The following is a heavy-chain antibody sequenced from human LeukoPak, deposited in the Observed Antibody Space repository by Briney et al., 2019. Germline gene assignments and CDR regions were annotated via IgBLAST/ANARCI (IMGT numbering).Heavy chain of an antibody. CDR3: ARYVYSSSSYDY. J-gene: IGHJ4*02. CDR1: GYTFTGYY. V-gene: IGHV1-2*02. CDR2: INPNSGGT. Sequence: ASVKVSCKASGYTFTGYYMHWVRQAPGQGVEWMGWINPNSGGTNYAQKFQGRVTMTRDTSISTAYMELSRLRSDDTAVYYCARYVYSSSSYDYWGQGTLVTVPS. D-gene: IGHD6-6*01.